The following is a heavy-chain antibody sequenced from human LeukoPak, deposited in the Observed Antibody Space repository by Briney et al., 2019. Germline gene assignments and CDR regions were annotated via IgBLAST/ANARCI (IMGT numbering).Heavy chain of an antibody. V-gene: IGHV3-7*01. Sequence: GGSLRLSCAASGFTFSSFWMSWVRQAPGKGLEWVANIKQDGNDKYYVDSVRGRFTISRDNSKNSLYLQMNSLSAEDTAVYYCARDLRGTFPYYYYMDVWGNGKTVTVS. D-gene: IGHD3-10*01. J-gene: IGHJ6*03. CDR3: ARDLRGTFPYYYYMDV. CDR1: GFTFSSFW. CDR2: IKQDGNDK.